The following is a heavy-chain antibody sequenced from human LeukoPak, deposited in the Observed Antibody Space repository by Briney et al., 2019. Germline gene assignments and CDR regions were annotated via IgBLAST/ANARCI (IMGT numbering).Heavy chain of an antibody. V-gene: IGHV3-33*06. J-gene: IGHJ3*02. CDR3: AKDPMVRGVIPHAFDI. Sequence: GGSLRLSCAASGSTFSSYGMHWVRQAAGKGLEWVAVIWYDGSNKYYADSVKGRFTISRDNSKNTLYLQMNSLRAEDTAVYYCAKDPMVRGVIPHAFDIWGQGTMVTVSS. CDR1: GSTFSSYG. CDR2: IWYDGSNK. D-gene: IGHD3-10*01.